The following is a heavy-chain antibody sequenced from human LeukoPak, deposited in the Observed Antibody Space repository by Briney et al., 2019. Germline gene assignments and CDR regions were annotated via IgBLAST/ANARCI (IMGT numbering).Heavy chain of an antibody. V-gene: IGHV4-39*07. CDR2: IYYSGST. D-gene: IGHD1-26*01. CDR1: GGSISSSSYY. J-gene: IGHJ6*03. CDR3: ARSGGSYYDYYYMDV. Sequence: SETLSLTCTVSGGSISSSSYYWGWIRQPPGKGLEWIGSIYYSGSTYYNPSLKSRVTISVDTSKNQFSLKLSSVTAADTAVYYCARSGGSYYDYYYMDVWGKGTTVTVSS.